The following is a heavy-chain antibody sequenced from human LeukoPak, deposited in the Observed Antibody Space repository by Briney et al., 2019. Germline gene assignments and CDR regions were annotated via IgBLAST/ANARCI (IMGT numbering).Heavy chain of an antibody. CDR2: ISAYNGNT. J-gene: IGHJ4*02. CDR3: ARDSSMVRGVITGDY. D-gene: IGHD3-10*01. V-gene: IGHV1-18*01. CDR1: GYTFTSYG. Sequence: ASVKVSCKASGYTFTSYGSSWVRQAPGQGLEWMGWISAYNGNTNYAQKLQGRVTMTTDTSTSTAYMELRSLRSDDTAVYYCARDSSMVRGVITGDYWGQGTLVTVSS.